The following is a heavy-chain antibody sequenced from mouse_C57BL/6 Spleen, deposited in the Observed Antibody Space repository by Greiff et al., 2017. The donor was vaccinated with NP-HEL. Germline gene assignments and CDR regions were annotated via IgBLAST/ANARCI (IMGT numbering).Heavy chain of an antibody. J-gene: IGHJ4*01. CDR1: GYTFTSYD. V-gene: IGHV1-85*01. D-gene: IGHD1-1*01. Sequence: VQLQQSGPELVTPGASVKLSCKASGYTFTSYDINWVKQRPGQGLEWIGWIYPRDGSTNYYAKLKGKVTFTVHTSSHTAYMEIHSLTSEDSAVYFSAGVTTVVSAGTRAMDYWGQGTSVTVSS. CDR3: AGVTTVVSAGTRAMDY. CDR2: IYPRDGST.